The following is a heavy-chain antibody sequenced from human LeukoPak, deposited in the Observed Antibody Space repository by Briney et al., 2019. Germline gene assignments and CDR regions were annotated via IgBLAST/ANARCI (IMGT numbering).Heavy chain of an antibody. J-gene: IGHJ6*04. V-gene: IGHV4-61*01. CDR3: ARDPRGGDYYYYGMDV. Sequence: PSETLSLTCTVFGGSVSSGSYYWSWIRQPPGKGLEWIGYIYYSGSTNYNPSLKSRVTISVDTSKNQFSLKLSSVTAADTAVYYCARDPRGGDYYYYGMDVWGKGTTVTVSS. CDR2: IYYSGST. D-gene: IGHD3-10*01. CDR1: GGSVSSGSYY.